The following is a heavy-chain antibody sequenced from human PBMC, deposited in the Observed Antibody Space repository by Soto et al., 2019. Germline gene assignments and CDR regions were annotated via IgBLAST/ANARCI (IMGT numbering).Heavy chain of an antibody. CDR3: ARTAFGVVIPYYYYGMDV. Sequence: SETLSLTCAVSGGSISSSNWWSWVRQPPGKGLEWIGEIYHSGSTNYNPSPKSRVTISVDKSKNQFSLKLSSVTAADTAVYYCARTAFGVVIPYYYYGMDVWGQGTTVTVSS. D-gene: IGHD3-3*01. CDR1: GGSISSSNW. J-gene: IGHJ6*02. V-gene: IGHV4-4*02. CDR2: IYHSGST.